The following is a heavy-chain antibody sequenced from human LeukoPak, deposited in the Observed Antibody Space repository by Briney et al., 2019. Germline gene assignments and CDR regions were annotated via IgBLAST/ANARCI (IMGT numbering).Heavy chain of an antibody. J-gene: IGHJ4*02. CDR2: IFYSGTT. V-gene: IGHV4-39*01. D-gene: IGHD3-10*01. CDR1: GGSISSTNYY. CDR3: ARLGPRITMVRGVFDY. Sequence: SETLSLTCTVSGGSISSTNYYWAWIRQPPGKGLQYIGSIFYSGTTYYNPSLTSRVTMSVDTSTNQFSLELTSVTAADTAVYYCARLGPRITMVRGVFDYWGQGTLVTVSS.